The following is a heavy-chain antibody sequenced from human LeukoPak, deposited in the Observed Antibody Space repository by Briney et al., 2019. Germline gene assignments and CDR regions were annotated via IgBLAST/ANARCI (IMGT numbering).Heavy chain of an antibody. V-gene: IGHV1-18*01. CDR3: ARSSNPTMIVVVGDAFDI. Sequence: ASVKVSCKASGYTFTSYGISWVRQAPGQGLEWMGWISAYNGNTNYARKLQGRVTMTTDTSTSTAYMELRSLRSDDTAVYYCARSSNPTMIVVVGDAFDIWGQGTMVTVSS. J-gene: IGHJ3*02. D-gene: IGHD3-22*01. CDR2: ISAYNGNT. CDR1: GYTFTSYG.